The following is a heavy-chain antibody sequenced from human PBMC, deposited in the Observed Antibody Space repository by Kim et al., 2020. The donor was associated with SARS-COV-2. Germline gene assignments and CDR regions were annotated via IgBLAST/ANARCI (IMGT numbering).Heavy chain of an antibody. Sequence: SETLSLTCTVSGGSISSYYWSWIRQPPGKGLEWIGYIYYSGSTNYNPSLKSRVTISVDTSKNQFSLKLSSVTAADTAVYYCARFGLYSSGAGGFDYWGRGPLLTV. J-gene: IGHJ4*02. V-gene: IGHV4-59*13. CDR3: ARFGLYSSGAGGFDY. CDR1: GGSISSYY. D-gene: IGHD6-19*01. CDR2: IYYSGST.